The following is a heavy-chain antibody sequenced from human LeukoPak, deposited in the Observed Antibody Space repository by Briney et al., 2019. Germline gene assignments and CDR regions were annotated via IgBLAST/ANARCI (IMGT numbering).Heavy chain of an antibody. V-gene: IGHV4-39*01. CDR1: GGSISSSSYY. CDR3: ARHNGDGYKPAHIDY. D-gene: IGHD5-24*01. Sequence: PSETMSLTCTVSGGSISSSSYYWGWIRQPPGKGLEWIGSIYYSGSTYYNPSLKSRVTISVDTSKNQFSLKLSSVTAADTAVYYCARHNGDGYKPAHIDYWGQGTLVTVSS. CDR2: IYYSGST. J-gene: IGHJ4*02.